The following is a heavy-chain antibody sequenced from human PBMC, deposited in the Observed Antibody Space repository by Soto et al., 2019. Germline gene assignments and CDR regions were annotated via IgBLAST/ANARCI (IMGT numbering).Heavy chain of an antibody. V-gene: IGHV6-1*01. CDR3: VRLIGNSWLDY. J-gene: IGHJ4*02. CDR2: TYYRSKWYN. CDR1: GDSVSSNSVT. D-gene: IGHD6-13*01. Sequence: SPTLSLTCAISGDSVSSNSVTWNWIRQSPSRGLEWLGRTYYRSKWYNDYAVSVESRITINTDTSKNQFFLQLNSVIPEDTAVYYCVRLIGNSWLDYWGQGTLVTVSS.